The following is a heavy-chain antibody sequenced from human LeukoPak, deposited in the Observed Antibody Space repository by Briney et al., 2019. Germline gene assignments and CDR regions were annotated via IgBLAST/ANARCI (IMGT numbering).Heavy chain of an antibody. CDR3: ARDRPDLDYDILTGLDY. V-gene: IGHV1-69*04. J-gene: IGHJ4*02. CDR2: ITPILGIA. D-gene: IGHD3-9*01. Sequence: GASVKVSCKASGGTFSSYAISWVRQAPGQGLEWMGRITPILGIANYAQKFQGRVTITADKSTSTAYMELSSLRSEDTVVYYCARDRPDLDYDILTGLDYWGQGTLVTVSS. CDR1: GGTFSSYA.